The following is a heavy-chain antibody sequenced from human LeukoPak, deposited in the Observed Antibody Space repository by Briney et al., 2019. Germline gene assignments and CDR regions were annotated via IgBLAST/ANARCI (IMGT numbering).Heavy chain of an antibody. V-gene: IGHV4-4*02. CDR3: TRENAAFSPLGY. CDR1: GGSITTTNF. CDR2: VSVSGLS. J-gene: IGHJ4*02. Sequence: PSETLSLTCGVSGGSITTTNFWSWVRPTPGQGLEWIGEVSVSGLSDYNPSLRGRVTMSLDTSKNHLSLKLTSVNAADTAVYYCTRENAAFSPLGYGGQGTLVTV. D-gene: IGHD6-25*01.